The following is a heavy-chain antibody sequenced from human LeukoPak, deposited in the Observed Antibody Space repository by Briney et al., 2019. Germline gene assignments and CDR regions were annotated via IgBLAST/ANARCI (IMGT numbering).Heavy chain of an antibody. D-gene: IGHD6-13*01. Sequence: PSETLSLTCTVSGGSISSSSYYWGWIRQPPGKGLEWIGSIYYSGSTYYNPSLKSRVTISVDTSKNQFSLKLSSVTAADTAVYYCATPFGRSSRAYYFDYWGQGTLVTVSS. CDR2: IYYSGST. CDR1: GGSISSSSYY. V-gene: IGHV4-39*01. J-gene: IGHJ4*02. CDR3: ATPFGRSSRAYYFDY.